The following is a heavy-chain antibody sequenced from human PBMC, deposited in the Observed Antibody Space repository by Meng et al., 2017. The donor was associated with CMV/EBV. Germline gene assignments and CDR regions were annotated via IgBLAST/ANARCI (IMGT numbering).Heavy chain of an antibody. CDR3: AAGFWGA. Sequence: GGSLRLSCTVSGITFSDFLMGWFRQAPGKGLAWVANIGQDGSDKYYEDSVKGRFTISRDNAKNTLYLRMNSLRVEDTAVYYCAAGFWGAWGQGTTVTVSS. D-gene: IGHD3-16*01. CDR1: GITFSDFL. V-gene: IGHV3-7*01. J-gene: IGHJ6*02. CDR2: IGQDGSDK.